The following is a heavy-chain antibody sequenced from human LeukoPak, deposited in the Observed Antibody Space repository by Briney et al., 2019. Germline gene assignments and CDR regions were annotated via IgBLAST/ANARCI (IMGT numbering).Heavy chain of an antibody. J-gene: IGHJ4*02. V-gene: IGHV1-2*02. CDR2: INPNSGGT. CDR3: ARDKVNSEYYYDSSGYYLHDY. CDR1: GYTLTGYY. D-gene: IGHD3-22*01. Sequence: ASVKVSCKASGYTLTGYYMHWVRQAPGQGLEWMGWINPNSGGTNYAQKFQGRVTMTRDTSISTAYMELSRLRSDDTAVYYCARDKVNSEYYYDSSGYYLHDYWGQGTLVTVSS.